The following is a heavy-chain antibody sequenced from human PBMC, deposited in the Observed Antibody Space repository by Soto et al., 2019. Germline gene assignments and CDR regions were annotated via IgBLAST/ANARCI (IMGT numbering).Heavy chain of an antibody. CDR2: INAGNGNT. CDR1: GYTFTSYA. V-gene: IGHV1-3*01. D-gene: IGHD6-19*01. J-gene: IGHJ5*02. CDR3: ARGGGWYVWFDP. Sequence: ASVKVSCKASGYTFTSYAMHWVRQAPGQRLEWMGWINAGNGNTKYSQKFQGRVTITRDTSASTAYMELSSLRSEDTAVYYCARGGGWYVWFDPWGQGALVTVSS.